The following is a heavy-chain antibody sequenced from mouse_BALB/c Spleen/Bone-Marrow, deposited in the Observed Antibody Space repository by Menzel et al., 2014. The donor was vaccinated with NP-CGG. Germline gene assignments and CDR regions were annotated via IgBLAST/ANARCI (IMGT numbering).Heavy chain of an antibody. Sequence: VQLQQSGAELVRSGASVKLSCTASGFNIKDYYMHWVKQRPEQGLEWIGWIDPENGDTEYAPKFQGKATMTADTSSNTAYLQLSSLTSEDTAVYYCTLYSFPPPWFAYWGQGTPVTVSA. D-gene: IGHD2-12*01. CDR3: TLYSFPPPWFAY. CDR1: GFNIKDYY. CDR2: IDPENGDT. V-gene: IGHV14-4*02. J-gene: IGHJ3*01.